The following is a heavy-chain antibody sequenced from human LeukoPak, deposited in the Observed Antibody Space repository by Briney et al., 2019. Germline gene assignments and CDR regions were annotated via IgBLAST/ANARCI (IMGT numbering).Heavy chain of an antibody. J-gene: IGHJ4*02. CDR1: GFTFSSYS. Sequence: GGSLRLSCAASGFTFSSYSMNWVRQAPGKGLEWVSSISSSSSYIYYADSVKGRFTISRDNAKNSLYLQMNSLRAEDTAVYYCARAYPTVTPPFDYWGQGTLVTVSS. V-gene: IGHV3-21*01. D-gene: IGHD4-17*01. CDR2: ISSSSSYI. CDR3: ARAYPTVTPPFDY.